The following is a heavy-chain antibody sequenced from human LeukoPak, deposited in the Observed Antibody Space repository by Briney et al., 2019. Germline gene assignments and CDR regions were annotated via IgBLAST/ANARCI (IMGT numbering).Heavy chain of an antibody. V-gene: IGHV3-23*01. CDR1: GFTFSDYA. J-gene: IGHJ5*02. CDR2: VSVTGGGA. Sequence: LPGGSLRLSCAASGFTFSDYAMRCVRHAPGEGVESLSEVSVTGGGAYYTDSVKGRFTTSRDNSTDTLYLQMNSLRAEDTDLYYCTTSWPKVREGDQWGQGTLVTVSS. D-gene: IGHD3-10*01. CDR3: TTSWPKVREGDQ.